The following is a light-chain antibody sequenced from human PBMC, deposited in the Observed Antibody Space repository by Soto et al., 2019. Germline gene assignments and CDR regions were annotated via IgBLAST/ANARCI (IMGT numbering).Light chain of an antibody. CDR1: QDIRSS. V-gene: IGKV3D-15*01. CDR2: AAS. CDR3: QQYNQWPIT. J-gene: IGKJ5*01. Sequence: EIVMTQSPATLSVSPGDRVTLSCRASQDIRSSLAWYQQKPGQAPRLLIYAASSRATGIPDRFSGSGSGTEFTLTISSLQSEDFAVFYCQQYNQWPITFGQGTLLEIK.